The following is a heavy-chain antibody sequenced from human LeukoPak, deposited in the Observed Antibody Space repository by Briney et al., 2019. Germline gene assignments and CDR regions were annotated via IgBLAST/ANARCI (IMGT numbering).Heavy chain of an antibody. V-gene: IGHV7-4-1*02. CDR1: GYTFSSNA. CDR3: ARGYDSSGYFSD. CDR2: IDTNTGNP. Sequence: ASVKVSCKASGYTFSSNAINWVRQAPGQGLEWMGWIDTNTGNPTYAQGFTGQFVFSLDTSVSTAYLQISSLKAEDTAEYFCARGYDSSGYFSDWGQGTLVTVSS. J-gene: IGHJ4*02. D-gene: IGHD3-22*01.